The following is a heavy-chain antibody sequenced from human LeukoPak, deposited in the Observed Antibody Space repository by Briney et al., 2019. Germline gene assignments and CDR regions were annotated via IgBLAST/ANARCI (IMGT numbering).Heavy chain of an antibody. CDR1: GFTFSSYA. J-gene: IGHJ5*02. V-gene: IGHV3-23*01. CDR2: ISGSGGST. D-gene: IGHD3-22*01. CDR3: AKSPYYYDSSGQLGTKDNWFDP. Sequence: GGSLRLSCAASGFTFSSYAMSWVRQAPGKGLEWVSPISGSGGSTYYADSVKGRFTISRDNSKNTLYLQMNSLRAEDTAVYYCAKSPYYYDSSGQLGTKDNWFDPWGQGTLVTVSS.